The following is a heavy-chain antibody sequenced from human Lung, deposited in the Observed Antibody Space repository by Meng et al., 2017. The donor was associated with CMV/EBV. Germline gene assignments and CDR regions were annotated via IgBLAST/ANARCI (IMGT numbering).Heavy chain of an antibody. CDR2: IIPIFGTA. Sequence: SLKVSCKASGGTFSSYAISWVRQAPGQGLELMGGIIPIFGTANYAQKFQGRVTITTDESTSTAYMELSSLRSEDTAVYYCARGWLGGYDYYYYGMDVWGQGTTVTVSS. D-gene: IGHD5-12*01. J-gene: IGHJ6*02. CDR3: ARGWLGGYDYYYYGMDV. V-gene: IGHV1-69*05. CDR1: GGTFSSYA.